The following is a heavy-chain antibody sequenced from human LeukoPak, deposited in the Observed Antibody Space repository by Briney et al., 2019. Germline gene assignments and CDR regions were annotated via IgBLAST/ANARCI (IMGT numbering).Heavy chain of an antibody. CDR3: ARDRSSGAFDY. J-gene: IGHJ4*02. CDR2: IWHDGSNK. V-gene: IGHV3-33*01. D-gene: IGHD2-15*01. Sequence: GGSLRLSFAASGFTFSSYGMHWVRQAPGRGLEGVAIIWHDGSNKYYADSVKGRFTISRDNSKNTLDLQMNSLRAEDTAVYYCARDRSSGAFDYWGQGTLVTVSS. CDR1: GFTFSSYG.